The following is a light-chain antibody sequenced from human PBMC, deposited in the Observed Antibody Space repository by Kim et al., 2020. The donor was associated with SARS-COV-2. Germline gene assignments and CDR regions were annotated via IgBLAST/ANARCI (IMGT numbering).Light chain of an antibody. Sequence: IQMTQSPSSLSASIGDRVTITCRASQSISSYLHWYQQKPGKAPKLLIYAASNLQSGVPSNFSGSGSGTDFTLTISSLQPEDFATYYWQQSYSSPKTFGQGTKVEIK. CDR2: AAS. J-gene: IGKJ1*01. CDR1: QSISSY. CDR3: QQSYSSPKT. V-gene: IGKV1-39*01.